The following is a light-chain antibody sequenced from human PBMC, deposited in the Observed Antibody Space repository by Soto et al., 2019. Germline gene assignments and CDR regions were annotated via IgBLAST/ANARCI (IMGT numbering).Light chain of an antibody. J-gene: IGKJ2*01. V-gene: IGKV1-9*01. CDR1: QDISSY. CDR3: QQVDRYPYT. Sequence: DIQLTQSPSFLSASVGDRLTITCRASQDISSYLAWYQQKPGKAPNLLIYAASTLHRGVPSRFRGSGSGTEFILTISSLQPEDFATYYCQQVDRYPYTFGQGTKLEI. CDR2: AAS.